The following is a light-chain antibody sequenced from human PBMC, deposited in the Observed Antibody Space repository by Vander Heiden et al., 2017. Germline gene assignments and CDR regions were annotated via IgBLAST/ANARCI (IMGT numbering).Light chain of an antibody. J-gene: IGKJ4*01. CDR3: MQALQTPLT. V-gene: IGKV2-28*01. CDR1: QSLLHSNGYNY. Sequence: DIVMTQSLLSLPVTSGAPASISCKSSQSLLHSNGYNYMDWYLQKPGQSPQLLIYLGSNRASGVPDRFSGSGSGTDFTLKISRVEAEDVGVYYCMQALQTPLTFGGGTKVEIK. CDR2: LGS.